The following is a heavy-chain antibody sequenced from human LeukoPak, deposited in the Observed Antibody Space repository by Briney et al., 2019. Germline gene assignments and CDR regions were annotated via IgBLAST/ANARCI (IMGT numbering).Heavy chain of an antibody. CDR2: INPDKGGT. V-gene: IGHV1-2*02. J-gene: IGHJ4*02. D-gene: IGHD6-19*01. Sequence: GASVKVSCKASGYTFDNYYIHWVRQARGQGLEWVGRINPDKGGTTYARRFQGRVTMTRDTSISTAYMELSRLKSDDTAVYYCASEPGYSSGWFDYWGQGTLVTVSS. CDR1: GYTFDNYY. CDR3: ASEPGYSSGWFDY.